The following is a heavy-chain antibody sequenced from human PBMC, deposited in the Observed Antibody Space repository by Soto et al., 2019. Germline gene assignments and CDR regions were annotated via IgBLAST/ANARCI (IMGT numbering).Heavy chain of an antibody. D-gene: IGHD3-22*01. CDR2: IYYTGNT. J-gene: IGHJ5*02. Sequence: ETLSLTCTVSGDSISTYYWSWIRQPPGKGLEWIAYIYYTGNTYYNPSLKSRVTISMDTSKNQFSLKLSSVTAADTAVYYCARYYYDSSGYYYGWFDPWGQGTLVTVSS. CDR3: ARYYYDSSGYYYGWFDP. CDR1: GDSISTYY. V-gene: IGHV4-59*01.